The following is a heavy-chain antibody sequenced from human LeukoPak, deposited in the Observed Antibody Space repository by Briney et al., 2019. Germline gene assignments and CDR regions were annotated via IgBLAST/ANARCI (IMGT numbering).Heavy chain of an antibody. CDR1: GFTFSDYY. J-gene: IGHJ4*02. CDR2: ISGSGGST. Sequence: PGGSLRLSCAASGFTFSDYYMSWIRQAPGKGLEWVSAISGSGGSTYYADSVKGRFTISRDNSKNTLYLQMNSLRAEDTAVYYCAKGAVRFAAFDYWGQGTLVTVSS. CDR3: AKGAVRFAAFDY. D-gene: IGHD6-25*01. V-gene: IGHV3-23*01.